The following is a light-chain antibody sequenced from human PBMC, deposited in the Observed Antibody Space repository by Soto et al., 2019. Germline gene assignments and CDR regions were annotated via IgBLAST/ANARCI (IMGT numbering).Light chain of an antibody. J-gene: IGKJ5*01. CDR2: KAS. V-gene: IGKV1-5*03. Sequence: DIQMTQSPSPLSGSVGDRVTITFRASQTISSWLAWYQQKPGKAPKLLIYKASTLKSGVPSRFSGSGSGTEFTLTISSLQPDDFATYYCQQSYRTPPITFGQGTRLEIK. CDR1: QTISSW. CDR3: QQSYRTPPIT.